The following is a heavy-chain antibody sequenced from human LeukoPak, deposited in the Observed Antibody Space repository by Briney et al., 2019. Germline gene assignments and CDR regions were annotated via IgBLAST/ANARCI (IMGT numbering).Heavy chain of an antibody. CDR3: ARGGRQWWSSWFDP. D-gene: IGHD2-15*01. J-gene: IGHJ5*02. Sequence: SETLSLTCAVYGGSFSGYYWSWIRQPPGKGLEWIGEINHSGSTNYNPSLKSRVTISVDTSKNQFSLKLSSVTAADTAVYYCARGGRQWWSSWFDPWGQGTLVTVSS. CDR2: INHSGST. CDR1: GGSFSGYY. V-gene: IGHV4-34*01.